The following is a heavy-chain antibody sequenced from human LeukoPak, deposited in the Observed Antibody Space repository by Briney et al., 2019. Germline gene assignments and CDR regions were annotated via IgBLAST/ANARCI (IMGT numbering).Heavy chain of an antibody. J-gene: IGHJ6*02. Sequence: GGSLRLSCAASGFTFSSYAMSWVRQAPGKGLEWVSAISGSGGSTYYADSVKGRFTISRDNSKNTLYLQMNSLRAEDTAVYYCAKDRSGYDFWSGYHDGNGMDVWGQGTTVTVSS. CDR3: AKDRSGYDFWSGYHDGNGMDV. V-gene: IGHV3-23*01. CDR2: ISGSGGST. CDR1: GFTFSSYA. D-gene: IGHD3-3*01.